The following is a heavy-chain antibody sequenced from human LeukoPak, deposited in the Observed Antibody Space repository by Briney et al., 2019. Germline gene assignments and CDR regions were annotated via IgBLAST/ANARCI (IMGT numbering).Heavy chain of an antibody. CDR3: ARIEGDNSLDY. CDR1: GGSISDYY. J-gene: IGHJ4*02. Sequence: SETLSLTCTVSGGSISDYYWTWIRQPPGKGLEWVAYIHSSGSTNCNPSLKSRVIISVDTSRSQLSLKLSSVTAADTAVYYCARIEGDNSLDYWGQGTLVTVSS. V-gene: IGHV4-59*01. CDR2: IHSSGST. D-gene: IGHD3-16*01.